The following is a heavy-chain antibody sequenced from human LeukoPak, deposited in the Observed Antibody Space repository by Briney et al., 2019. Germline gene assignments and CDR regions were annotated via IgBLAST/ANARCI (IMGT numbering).Heavy chain of an antibody. CDR2: ITTSDGGT. Sequence: GGSLRLSCASSGFTSSNYIMRWVCLAPGRGLEWVSTITTSDGGTYYADSVRGRFTISRDNSKKTVYLQMSSLRAEDTAIYYCTKGFRYFDSWGPGTLVTVSS. CDR1: GFTSSNYI. V-gene: IGHV3-23*01. J-gene: IGHJ4*02. CDR3: TKGFRYFDS. D-gene: IGHD3-10*01.